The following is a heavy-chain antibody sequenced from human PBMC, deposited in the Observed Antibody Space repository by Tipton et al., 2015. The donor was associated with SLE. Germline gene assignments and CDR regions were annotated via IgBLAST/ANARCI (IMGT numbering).Heavy chain of an antibody. CDR1: GGSFSGYY. CDR2: ISHSGST. J-gene: IGHJ4*02. V-gene: IGHV4-34*01. Sequence: LRLSCAVYGGSFSGYYWSWIRQPPGKGLEWIGEISHSGSTNYNPSLKSRVTISVDTSKNQFSLKLNSVTAADTAVYYCARRTYWGYCSSTSCPSFDYWGQGTLVTVSS. CDR3: ARRTYWGYCSSTSCPSFDY. D-gene: IGHD2-2*01.